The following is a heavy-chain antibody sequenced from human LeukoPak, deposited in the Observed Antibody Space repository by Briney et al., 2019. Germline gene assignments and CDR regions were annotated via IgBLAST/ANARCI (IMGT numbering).Heavy chain of an antibody. CDR3: ARDSGCSGGSCYPTLSYFDY. D-gene: IGHD2-15*01. J-gene: IGHJ4*02. V-gene: IGHV3-7*03. Sequence: PGGSLRLSCAASGFTFSSYWMSWVRQAPGKGLEWVANIKQDGSEKYYVDSVKGRFTISRDNAKNSLYLQMNGLRAEDTAVYYCARDSGCSGGSCYPTLSYFDYWGQGTLVTVSS. CDR1: GFTFSSYW. CDR2: IKQDGSEK.